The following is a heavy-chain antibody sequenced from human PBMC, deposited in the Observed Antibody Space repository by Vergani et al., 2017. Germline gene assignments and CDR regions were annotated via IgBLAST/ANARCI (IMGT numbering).Heavy chain of an antibody. CDR1: GFTFSSYS. Sequence: EVQLVESGGGLVQPGGSLRLSCAASGFTFSSYSMIWVRQAPGKGLEWGSYISSNSSTIYYTDSVKGRFTISRDNAKNSMYLKMNSLRDEDTAVYYCARGQHYDSSGFPSDYWGQGTLVTVSS. J-gene: IGHJ4*02. CDR3: ARGQHYDSSGFPSDY. V-gene: IGHV3-48*02. CDR2: ISSNSSTI. D-gene: IGHD3-22*01.